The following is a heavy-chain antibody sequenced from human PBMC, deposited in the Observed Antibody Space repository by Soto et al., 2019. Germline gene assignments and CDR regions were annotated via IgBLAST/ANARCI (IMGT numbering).Heavy chain of an antibody. CDR3: AREAPAPYYYSRMDV. J-gene: IGHJ6*02. V-gene: IGHV1-18*01. CDR1: GYSFTTYG. Sequence: QVQLVQSRGEVKKPGASVKVSCKTSGYSFTTYGISWVRQAPGQGLEWMGGISGNNGNTNYAQKAQLRVTMTTSTSTSTASLVLTSLTSDDTPVYYCAREAPAPYYYSRMDVWGQASTVTVSS. D-gene: IGHD6-6*01. CDR2: ISGNNGNT.